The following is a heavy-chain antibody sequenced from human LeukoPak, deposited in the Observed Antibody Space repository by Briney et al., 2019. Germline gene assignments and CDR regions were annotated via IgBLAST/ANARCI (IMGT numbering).Heavy chain of an antibody. D-gene: IGHD2-15*01. J-gene: IGHJ4*02. V-gene: IGHV3-21*01. CDR2: ISSSSSYI. CDR3: AKAPVTSCRGAFCYPFDY. CDR1: GFTFSSYS. Sequence: GGSLRLSCAASGFTFSSYSMNWVRQAPGKGLGWVSSISSSSSYIYYADSVKGRFTISRDNAKNSLYLQMNSLRAEDTAVYYCAKAPVTSCRGAFCYPFDYWGQGTLVTVSS.